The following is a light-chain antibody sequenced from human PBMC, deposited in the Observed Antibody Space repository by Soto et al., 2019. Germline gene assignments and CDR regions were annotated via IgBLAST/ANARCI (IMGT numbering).Light chain of an antibody. V-gene: IGKV4-1*01. Sequence: DIVMTQSPDSLAVSLGERATINCKSSQSVLYSSNNKNYLAWYQQKPGQPPKLLIYWASTRESGVPDRFSGSGSGTDFTLTINSLQADDVAVYYCQQYYSTPSWTFGQGTKVEIK. CDR3: QQYYSTPSWT. CDR2: WAS. J-gene: IGKJ1*01. CDR1: QSVLYSSNNKNY.